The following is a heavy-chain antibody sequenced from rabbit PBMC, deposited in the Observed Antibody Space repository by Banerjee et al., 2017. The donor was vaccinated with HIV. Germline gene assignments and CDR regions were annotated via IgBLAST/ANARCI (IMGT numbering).Heavy chain of an antibody. Sequence: QSLEESGGDLVKPGASLTLTCTASGFSFSSVFWMCCVRQDPGKGLEWNACVYAGSSGGTYYASWAKGRFTISRASSTTVTLQMTSLTAADTATYFCARNGGMLDYELWGPGTLVTVS. CDR3: ARNGGMLDYEL. J-gene: IGHJ4*01. CDR2: VYAGSSGGT. V-gene: IGHV1S40*01. D-gene: IGHD6-1*01. CDR1: GFSFSSVFW.